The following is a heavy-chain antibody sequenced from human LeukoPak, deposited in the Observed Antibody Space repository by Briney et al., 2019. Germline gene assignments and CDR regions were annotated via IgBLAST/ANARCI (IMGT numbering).Heavy chain of an antibody. J-gene: IGHJ4*02. CDR3: AKVGGCTGEKRLCAPNFDY. V-gene: IGHV3-23*01. CDR2: ISGSGGST. CDR1: GFTFSSHA. Sequence: GGSLRLSCAASGFTFSSHAMSWVRQAPGKGLEWVSAISGSGGSTYYADSVTGRFTISRDNSKNTLYLQMNSLRAEDTAVYYCAKVGGCTGEKRLCAPNFDYWGQGTLVTVSS. D-gene: IGHD1-26*01.